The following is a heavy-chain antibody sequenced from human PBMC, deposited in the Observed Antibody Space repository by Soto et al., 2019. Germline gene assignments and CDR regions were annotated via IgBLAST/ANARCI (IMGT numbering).Heavy chain of an antibody. CDR2: IYYSGST. CDR3: ARPYSSSWYSSDYYGMDV. Sequence: ETLSLTCTVSGGSMSSSSYYWGWIRQPPGKGLEWIGSIYYSGSTYYNPSLKSRVTISVDTSKNQFSLKLSSVTAADTAVYCCARPYSSSWYSSDYYGMDVWGQGTKVSVSS. V-gene: IGHV4-39*01. J-gene: IGHJ6*02. D-gene: IGHD6-13*01. CDR1: GGSMSSSSYY.